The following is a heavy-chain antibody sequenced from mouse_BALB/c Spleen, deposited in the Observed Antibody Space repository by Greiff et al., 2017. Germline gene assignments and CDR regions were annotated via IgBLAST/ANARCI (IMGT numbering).Heavy chain of an antibody. D-gene: IGHD1-1*01. V-gene: IGHV3-2*02. CDR3: ARGIGRYFDY. J-gene: IGHJ2*01. CDR2: ISYSGST. Sequence: EVKLVESGPGLVKPSQSLSLTCTVTGYSITSDYAWNWIRQFPGNKLEWMGYISYSGSTSYNPSLKSRISITRDTSKNQFFLQLNSVTTEDTATYYFARGIGRYFDYWGQGTTLTVSS. CDR1: GYSITSDYA.